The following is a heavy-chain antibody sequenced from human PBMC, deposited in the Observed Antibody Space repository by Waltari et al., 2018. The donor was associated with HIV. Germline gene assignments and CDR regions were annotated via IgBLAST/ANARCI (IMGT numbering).Heavy chain of an antibody. D-gene: IGHD2-2*01. CDR3: ARGERYCSSTSCQCDY. CDR1: GGSFSGYY. CDR2: INHSGST. V-gene: IGHV4-34*01. J-gene: IGHJ4*02. Sequence: QVQLQQWGAGLLKPSETLSLTCAVYGGSFSGYYWSWIRQPPGKGLEWIGEINHSGSTNYNPSLKSRVTISVDTSKNQFSLKLSSVTAADTAVYYCARGERYCSSTSCQCDYWGQGTLVTVSS.